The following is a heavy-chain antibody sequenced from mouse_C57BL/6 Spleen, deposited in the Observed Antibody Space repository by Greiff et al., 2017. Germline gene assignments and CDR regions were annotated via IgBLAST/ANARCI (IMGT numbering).Heavy chain of an antibody. Sequence: VQLQQPGAELVMPGASVKLSCQASGYTFTSYWMHWVKQRPGQGLEWIGEIDPSDSYTNYNQKFKGKSTLTVDKSSSTAYMQLSSLTSEDSAVYYCASRGDYYGSSYPYALAYWGQGTSGTVSS. CDR2: IDPSDSYT. CDR3: ASRGDYYGSSYPYALAY. CDR1: GYTFTSYW. J-gene: IGHJ4*01. V-gene: IGHV1-69*01. D-gene: IGHD1-1*01.